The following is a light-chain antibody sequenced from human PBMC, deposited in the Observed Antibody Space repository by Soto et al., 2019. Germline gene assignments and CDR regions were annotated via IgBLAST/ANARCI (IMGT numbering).Light chain of an antibody. V-gene: IGLV2-14*01. Sequence: QSVLAQPASVSGSPGQSITISCTGTSSDVGGYDYVSWYQLHPGKAPKLMVFEVNNRPSGASYRFSGSKSGNTASLTISGLQAGDEADYFCSSYSISTAYLFGTGTKVTGL. J-gene: IGLJ1*01. CDR2: EVN. CDR3: SSYSISTAYL. CDR1: SSDVGGYDY.